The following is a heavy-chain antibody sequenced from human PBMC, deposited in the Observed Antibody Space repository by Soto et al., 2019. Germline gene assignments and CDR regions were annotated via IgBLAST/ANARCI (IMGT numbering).Heavy chain of an antibody. J-gene: IGHJ6*03. CDR1: GFTFDDYA. D-gene: IGHD3-10*01. CDR2: ISWNSGSI. CDR3: AKDMEVRRTRYYYYMDV. Sequence: GGSLRLSCAASGFTFDDYAMHWVRQAPGKGLEWVSGISWNSGSIGYADSVKGRFTISRDNAKNSLYLQMNSLRAEDTALYYCAKDMEVRRTRYYYYMDVWGKGTTVTVSS. V-gene: IGHV3-9*01.